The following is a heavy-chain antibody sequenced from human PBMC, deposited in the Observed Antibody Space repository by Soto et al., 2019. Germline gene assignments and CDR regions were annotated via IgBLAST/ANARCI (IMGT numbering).Heavy chain of an antibody. Sequence: GASVKVSCKASGYIFTSYYMHWVRQAPGQGLEWVGIINPSGGSTSCAQKFQGRVTMTRDTSTSTVYMELSSLRSEDTAVYYCAREWPVTSDYWGQGTLVTVSS. CDR3: AREWPVTSDY. J-gene: IGHJ4*02. CDR2: INPSGGST. D-gene: IGHD4-17*01. CDR1: GYIFTSYY. V-gene: IGHV1-46*01.